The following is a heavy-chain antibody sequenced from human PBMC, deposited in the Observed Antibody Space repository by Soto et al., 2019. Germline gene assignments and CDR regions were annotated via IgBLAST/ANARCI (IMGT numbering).Heavy chain of an antibody. CDR3: ARDVFHDILTGYYTYYYGMDV. D-gene: IGHD3-9*01. CDR1: GGTFSSYA. Sequence: ASVKVSCKASGGTFSSYAISWVRQAPGQGLEWMGGIIPIFGTANYAQKFQGRVTITADESTSTAYMELSSLRSEDTAVYYCARDVFHDILTGYYTYYYGMDVWGQGTTVTVSS. V-gene: IGHV1-69*13. J-gene: IGHJ6*02. CDR2: IIPIFGTA.